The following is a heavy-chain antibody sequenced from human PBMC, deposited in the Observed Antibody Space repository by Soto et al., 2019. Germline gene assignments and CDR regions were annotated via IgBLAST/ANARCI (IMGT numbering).Heavy chain of an antibody. CDR2: INHSGST. D-gene: IGHD4-17*01. J-gene: IGHJ1*01. V-gene: IGHV4-34*01. CDR1: GGSFSGYY. CDR3: ASSGKERGTTVTTLYFQH. Sequence: SETLSLTCAVYGGSFSGYYWSWIRQPPGKGLEWIGEINHSGSTNYNPSLKSRVTISVDTSKNQFSLKLSSVTAADTAVYYCASSGKERGTTVTTLYFQHWGQGTLVTVSS.